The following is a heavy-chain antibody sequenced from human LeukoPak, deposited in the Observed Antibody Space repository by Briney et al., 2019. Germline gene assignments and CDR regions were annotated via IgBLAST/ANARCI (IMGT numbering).Heavy chain of an antibody. CDR3: ARGFGRFGHRFGY. J-gene: IGHJ4*02. V-gene: IGHV3-7*01. D-gene: IGHD3-10*01. Sequence: GSLRLSCAASGFTFSTYWMSWVRQTPGKGLEWVANINQDGSEKNYVDSVKGRFTMSKDNAKNTLSLQMNSLRAEDAAFYYCARGFGRFGHRFGYLGQGTLVTVSS. CDR1: GFTFSTYW. CDR2: INQDGSEK.